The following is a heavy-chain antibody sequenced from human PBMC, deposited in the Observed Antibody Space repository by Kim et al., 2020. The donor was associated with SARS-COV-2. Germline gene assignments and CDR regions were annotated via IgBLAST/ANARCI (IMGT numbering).Heavy chain of an antibody. CDR2: IWYDGSNK. Sequence: GGSLRLSCAASGFTFSSYGMHWVRQAPGKGLEWVAVIWYDGSNKYYADSVKGRFTISRDNSKNTLYLQMNSLRAEDTAVYYCAKDLTTLVTPRGAFDIWGQETIVTVSS. CDR1: GFTFSSYG. V-gene: IGHV3-33*06. D-gene: IGHD4-17*01. J-gene: IGHJ3*02. CDR3: AKDLTTLVTPRGAFDI.